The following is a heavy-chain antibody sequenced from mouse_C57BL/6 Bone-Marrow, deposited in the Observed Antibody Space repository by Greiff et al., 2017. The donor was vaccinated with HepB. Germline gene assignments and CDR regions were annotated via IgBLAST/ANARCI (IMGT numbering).Heavy chain of an antibody. D-gene: IGHD2-1*01. J-gene: IGHJ1*03. CDR2: INSDGGST. Sequence: EVKLMESGGGLVQPGESLKLSCESNEYEFPSHDMSWVRKTPEKRLELVAAINSDGGSTYYPDTMERRSIISKDNTKKTLYLQMISLRSEDTALYYCAGQGRSTMVTGWYFDVWGTGTTVTVSS. CDR1: EYEFPSHD. V-gene: IGHV5-2*01. CDR3: AGQGRSTMVTGWYFDV.